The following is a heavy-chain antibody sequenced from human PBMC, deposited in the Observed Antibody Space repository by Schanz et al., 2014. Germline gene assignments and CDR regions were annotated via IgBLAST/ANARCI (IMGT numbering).Heavy chain of an antibody. Sequence: EVQLLESGGGLVQPGGSLRLSCAASGFTFRGYAMSWVRQAPGRGLEWVSIISGSGGNTYYADAVRGRFTISRDNSKTTVYLQMNRLRVEDTAVYYCAASSGWHPSTDYWGQGTLVTVSS. D-gene: IGHD6-19*01. CDR3: AASSGWHPSTDY. CDR1: GFTFRGYA. J-gene: IGHJ4*02. V-gene: IGHV3-23*01. CDR2: ISGSGGNT.